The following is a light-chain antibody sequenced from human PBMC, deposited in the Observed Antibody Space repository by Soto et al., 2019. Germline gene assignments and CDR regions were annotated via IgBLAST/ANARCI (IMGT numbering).Light chain of an antibody. Sequence: SSDVGGYNYVSWYQQHPGKAPKLMIYDVSNRPSGVSNRFSGSKSGNTASLTISGLQAEDEADYYCSSYTSSSTPVFGTGTKVT. CDR2: DVS. CDR1: SSDVGGYNY. CDR3: SSYTSSSTPV. J-gene: IGLJ1*01. V-gene: IGLV2-14*04.